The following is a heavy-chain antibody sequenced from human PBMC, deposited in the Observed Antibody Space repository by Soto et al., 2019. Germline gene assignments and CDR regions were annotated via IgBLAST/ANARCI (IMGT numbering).Heavy chain of an antibody. CDR2: IVFGSGDT. CDR1: GFTVSSSA. CDR3: ARDLGS. J-gene: IGHJ5*02. V-gene: IGHV1-58*01. Sequence: SVKVSCKASGFTVSSSAVQWVRQARGQRLEWIGWIVFGSGDTKYAQRFQERLTITRDMSTDTAYLELSSLRSEDTAVYYCARDLGSWGQGTLVTVSS.